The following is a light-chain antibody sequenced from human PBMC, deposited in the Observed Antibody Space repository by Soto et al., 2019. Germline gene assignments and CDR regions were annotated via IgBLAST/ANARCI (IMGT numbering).Light chain of an antibody. CDR3: TQGTHWPDT. J-gene: IGKJ2*01. CDR2: RVS. V-gene: IGKV2-30*01. Sequence: DAVLTQSPLSLPVTLGQPASISCRSSQSLVYSDGDTYLNWFLQRPGQPPRRLVYRVSTRDSGVPDRFSGSGSGTDFTLKISRVEAEDVGVYYCTQGTHWPDTIGQGTTLEMK. CDR1: QSLVYSDGDTY.